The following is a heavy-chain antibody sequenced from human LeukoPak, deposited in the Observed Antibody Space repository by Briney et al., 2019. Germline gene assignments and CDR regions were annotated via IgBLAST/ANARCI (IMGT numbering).Heavy chain of an antibody. Sequence: PGGSLRLSCAASGFTFRSYGMHGVRQAPGKGREGGAVIWYEGSKKYYADSVKGRFTISRDNSKNTLYLQMNSLRAEDTAVYYCAREESRGVIILYYFGMDVWGNGTTVTVSS. CDR1: GFTFRSYG. J-gene: IGHJ6*04. CDR3: AREESRGVIILYYFGMDV. D-gene: IGHD3-10*01. V-gene: IGHV3-33*01. CDR2: IWYEGSKK.